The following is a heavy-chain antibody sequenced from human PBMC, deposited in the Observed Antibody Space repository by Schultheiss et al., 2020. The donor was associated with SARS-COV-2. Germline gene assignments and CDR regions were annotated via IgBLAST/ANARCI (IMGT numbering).Heavy chain of an antibody. Sequence: SETLSLTCAVYGGSFSGYYWSWIRQPPGKGLECIGYIYYSGSTNYNPSLKSRVTISVDTSKNQFSLKLSSVTAADTAVYYCARESGYYGSGADYWGQGTLVTVS. J-gene: IGHJ4*02. V-gene: IGHV4-59*12. CDR3: ARESGYYGSGADY. D-gene: IGHD3-3*01. CDR2: IYYSGST. CDR1: GGSFSGYY.